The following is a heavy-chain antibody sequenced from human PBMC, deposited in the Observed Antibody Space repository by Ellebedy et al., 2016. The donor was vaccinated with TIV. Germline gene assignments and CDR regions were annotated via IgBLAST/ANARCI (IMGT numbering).Heavy chain of an antibody. CDR1: GYIFTSLD. D-gene: IGHD3-10*01. V-gene: IGHV1-8*01. J-gene: IGHJ4*02. Sequence: ASVKVSCKTSGYIFTSLDINWVRQATGLGLEWMGWMNPNSGITGYAQKFQGRVTITRDTSASTAYMELSSLRSDDTAVYYCASGGRGDPGVRGVTTLDYWGQGTLVTVSS. CDR3: ASGGRGDPGVRGVTTLDY. CDR2: MNPNSGIT.